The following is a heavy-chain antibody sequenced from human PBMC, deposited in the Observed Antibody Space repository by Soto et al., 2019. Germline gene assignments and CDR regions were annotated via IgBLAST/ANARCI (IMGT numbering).Heavy chain of an antibody. J-gene: IGHJ4*02. CDR3: ARRLGAVTGDY. D-gene: IGHD3-16*01. CDR1: GYSFTCYC. Sequence: PGESLKISCKASGYSFTCYCINLVRQLHGKGLEWMGRIDPDDSYINYSPSFQGHVTISADKSISTAYLQWSSLKASDTAMYYCARRLGAVTGDYWGPGTLVTVSS. CDR2: IDPDDSYI. V-gene: IGHV5-10-1*01.